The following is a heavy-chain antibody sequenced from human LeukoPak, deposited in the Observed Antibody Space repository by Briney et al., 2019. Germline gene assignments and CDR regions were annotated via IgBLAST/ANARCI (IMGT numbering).Heavy chain of an antibody. D-gene: IGHD2-2*02. J-gene: IGHJ6*03. CDR1: GGSISSYY. CDR2: IYYSGST. Sequence: PSETLSLTCTVSGGSISSYYWSWIRQPPGKGLEWIGYIYYSGSTNYNPSLKSRVTISVDTSKNQFSLKLSPVTAADTAVYYCARVGYCSSTSCYTGYYYMDVWGKGTTVTVSS. V-gene: IGHV4-59*01. CDR3: ARVGYCSSTSCYTGYYYMDV.